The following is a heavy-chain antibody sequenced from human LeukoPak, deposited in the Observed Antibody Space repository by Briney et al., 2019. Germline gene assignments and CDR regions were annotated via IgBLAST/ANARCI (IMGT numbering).Heavy chain of an antibody. V-gene: IGHV4-30-2*01. CDR3: ARAIGYDSSGYGIPYYFDY. Sequence: SQTLSLTCAVSGGSISSGGYSWSWIRQPPGKGLEWIGYIYHSGSTYYNPSLKSRVTISVDRSKNQFSLKLSSVTAADTAVYYCARAIGYDSSGYGIPYYFDYWGQGTLVTVSS. CDR1: GGSISSGGYS. D-gene: IGHD3-22*01. CDR2: IYHSGST. J-gene: IGHJ4*02.